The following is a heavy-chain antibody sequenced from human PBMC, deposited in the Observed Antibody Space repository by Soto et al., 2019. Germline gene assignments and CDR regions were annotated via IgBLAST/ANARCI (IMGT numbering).Heavy chain of an antibody. CDR1: GFTFSTYE. Sequence: GALRLSCAASGFTFSTYELNWVRQAPGRGLEWISYISSSGSSIYYADYVKGRFTISRDNAWNSLHLQMNSLRVEDTDVYYCARDGYDSSGDSEYFQYWGQGTLVTVSS. CDR2: ISSSGSSI. D-gene: IGHD3-22*01. CDR3: ARDGYDSSGDSEYFQY. J-gene: IGHJ1*01. V-gene: IGHV3-48*03.